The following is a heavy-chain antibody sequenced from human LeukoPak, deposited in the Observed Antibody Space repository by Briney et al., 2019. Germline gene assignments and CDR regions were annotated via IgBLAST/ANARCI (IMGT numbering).Heavy chain of an antibody. CDR2: MNPNSGNT. J-gene: IGHJ4*02. CDR1: GYTFTSYD. V-gene: IGHV1-8*01. Sequence: ASVKVSCKASGYTFTSYDINWVRQATGQGLEWMGWMNPNSGNTGYAQKFQGRVTMTRNTSISTAYMELRSLRSDDTAVYYCSRDSGYCSGGSCWYFDFWGQGTLVTVSA. CDR3: SRDSGYCSGGSCWYFDF. D-gene: IGHD2-15*01.